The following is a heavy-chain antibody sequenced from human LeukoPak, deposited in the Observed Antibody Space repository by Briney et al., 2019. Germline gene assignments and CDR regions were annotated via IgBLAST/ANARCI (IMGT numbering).Heavy chain of an antibody. CDR2: ISGSGGST. V-gene: IGHV3-23*01. CDR3: AKGVRSVWGSYRTQYYFDY. Sequence: PGGSLRLSCAASGFTFSSSAMNWVRQAPGKGLEWVSAISGSGGSTYYADSVKGRFTISRDNSKNTLYLQMNSLRAEDTAVYYCAKGVRSVWGSYRTQYYFDYWGQGTLVTVSS. D-gene: IGHD3-16*02. J-gene: IGHJ4*02. CDR1: GFTFSSSA.